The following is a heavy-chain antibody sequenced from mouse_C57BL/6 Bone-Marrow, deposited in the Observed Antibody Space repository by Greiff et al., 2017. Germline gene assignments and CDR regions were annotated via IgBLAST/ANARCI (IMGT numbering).Heavy chain of an antibody. CDR1: GFTFSSYT. D-gene: IGHD1-1*01. J-gene: IGHJ2*01. V-gene: IGHV5-9*01. Sequence: EVMLVESGGGLVKPGGSLKLSCAASGFTFSSYTMSWVRQTPEKRLEWVATISGGGGNTYYPDSVKGRFTISRDKANNTLYLQMSSLRSEDTALYYCARPVYGYYFDYWGQGTTLTVSS. CDR3: ARPVYGYYFDY. CDR2: ISGGGGNT.